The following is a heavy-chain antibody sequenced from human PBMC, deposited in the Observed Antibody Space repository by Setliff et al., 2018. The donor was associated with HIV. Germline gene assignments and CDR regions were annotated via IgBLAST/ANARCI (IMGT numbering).Heavy chain of an antibody. V-gene: IGHV4-59*01. CDR1: GGSFSGYY. Sequence: SETLSLTCSVPGGSFSGYYWSWIRQPPGKGLEWIGYIYIYNSGSTNYNPSLTSRVTISADTSRNLFSLKLTSVTAADTAIYYCARGVNFDYWGQGTQVTVSS. CDR3: ARGVNFDY. D-gene: IGHD3-3*01. CDR2: IYIYNSGST. J-gene: IGHJ4*02.